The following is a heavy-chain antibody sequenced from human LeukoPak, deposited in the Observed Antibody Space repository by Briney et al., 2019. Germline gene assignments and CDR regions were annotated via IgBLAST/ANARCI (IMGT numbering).Heavy chain of an antibody. Sequence: PSETLSLTCTVSGGSISSYYWSWIRQPAGKGLEWIGRIYTSGSTNYNPSLKSRVTMSVDTSKNQFSLKLSSVTAADTAAYYCAREDLWSGSRWFDPWGQGTLVTVSS. CDR1: GGSISSYY. D-gene: IGHD3-3*01. CDR2: IYTSGST. J-gene: IGHJ5*02. CDR3: AREDLWSGSRWFDP. V-gene: IGHV4-4*07.